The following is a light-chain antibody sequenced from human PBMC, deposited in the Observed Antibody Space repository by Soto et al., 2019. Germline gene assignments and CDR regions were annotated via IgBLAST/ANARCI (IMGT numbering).Light chain of an antibody. V-gene: IGKV1-39*01. CDR1: QTISRY. CDR3: QQTNSPHHS. Sequence: DIQMTQSPSSLSASVGDRVTITCRASQTISRYLNWYQHKPGKPPKLLIYGTSNLQSGVPSRFSGSGSGTYFTLTISSLQPEDFATSYCQQTNSPHHSFGQGTKLEIK. CDR2: GTS. J-gene: IGKJ2*01.